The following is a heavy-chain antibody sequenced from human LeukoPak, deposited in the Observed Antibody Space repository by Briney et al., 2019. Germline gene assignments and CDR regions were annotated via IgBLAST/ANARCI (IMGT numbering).Heavy chain of an antibody. CDR1: GFTFGNYG. D-gene: IGHD4-17*01. Sequence: GGSLRLSCAASGFTFGNYGMSWVRQAPGKGLEWVSGINWNGGSTGYADSVEGRFTISRDNAKNSQYLQMNSLRVEDTALYYCARAQTYGDSRLPLDYWGQGTLVTVSS. J-gene: IGHJ4*02. V-gene: IGHV3-20*04. CDR3: ARAQTYGDSRLPLDY. CDR2: INWNGGST.